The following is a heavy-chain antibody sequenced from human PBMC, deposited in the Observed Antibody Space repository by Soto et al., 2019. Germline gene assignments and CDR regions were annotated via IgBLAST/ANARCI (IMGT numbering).Heavy chain of an antibody. J-gene: IGHJ2*01. CDR3: SGVPGDGGLNWNFDL. D-gene: IGHD4-17*01. CDR2: ISNDGNDK. Sequence: QVQLAESGGGAVQPGGSLRLSCAASGFTFSNYGMLWVRQAPGEGLQWVTAISNDGNDKKYADSVKGRFTISRDNSKNPLYLEMNGLRIDDTAVYYCSGVPGDGGLNWNFDLWGRGILVTVSS. V-gene: IGHV3-30-3*01. CDR1: GFTFSNYG.